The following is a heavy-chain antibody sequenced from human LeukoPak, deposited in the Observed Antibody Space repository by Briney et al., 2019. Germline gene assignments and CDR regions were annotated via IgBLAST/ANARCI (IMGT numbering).Heavy chain of an antibody. CDR1: GGSISSGDYY. J-gene: IGHJ6*02. CDR2: IYYSGST. Sequence: PSETLSLTCTVSGGSISSGDYYWSWIRQPPGKGLEWIGYIYYSGSTYYNPSLKSRVTISVDTSKNQFSLKLSSVTAADTAVYYCARETVTMYGMDVWGQGTTVTVSS. D-gene: IGHD4-17*01. CDR3: ARETVTMYGMDV. V-gene: IGHV4-30-4*01.